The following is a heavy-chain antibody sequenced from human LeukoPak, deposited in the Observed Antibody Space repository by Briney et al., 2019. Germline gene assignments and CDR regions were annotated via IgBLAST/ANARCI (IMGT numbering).Heavy chain of an antibody. J-gene: IGHJ4*02. CDR1: GGSIDSTNW. V-gene: IGHV4/OR15-8*01. CDR3: ARSHDHLWGNYPDY. D-gene: IGHD3-16*02. CDR2: IHHDGRI. Sequence: PSQTLSLTCDVSGGSIDSTNWWNWVRQPPGKGLEWIGEIHHDGRINYNPSLKSRVTLSVDKSKNQFSLRLNSVTAADTAMYYCARSHDHLWGNYPDYWGQGTLVTVSS.